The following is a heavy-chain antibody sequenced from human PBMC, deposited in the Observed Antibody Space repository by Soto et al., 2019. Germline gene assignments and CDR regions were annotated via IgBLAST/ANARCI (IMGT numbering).Heavy chain of an antibody. V-gene: IGHV1-46*01. J-gene: IGHJ6*03. CDR1: GYTFTSYY. Sequence: ASVKVSCKASGYTFTSYYMHWVRQAPGQGLEWMGIINPSGGSTSYAQKFQGRVTMTRDTSTSTVYMELSSLRSEDTAVYYCARGYCSGGNCTDYYYYYMDVWGKGTTVTVSS. CDR2: INPSGGST. D-gene: IGHD2-15*01. CDR3: ARGYCSGGNCTDYYYYYMDV.